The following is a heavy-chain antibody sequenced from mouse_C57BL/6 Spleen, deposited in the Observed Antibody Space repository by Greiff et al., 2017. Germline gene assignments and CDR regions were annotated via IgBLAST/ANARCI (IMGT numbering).Heavy chain of an antibody. D-gene: IGHD1-1*01. J-gene: IGHJ1*03. CDR2: IYPRSGNT. CDR3: SITTVVAHWYFDV. Sequence: QVQLQQSGAELARPGASVKLSCKASGYTFTSYGISWVKQRTGRGLEWIGEIYPRSGNTYYNEKFKGKATLTADKSSSTAYMELRSLTSEDSAVDFCSITTVVAHWYFDVWGTGTTVTVSS. V-gene: IGHV1-81*01. CDR1: GYTFTSYG.